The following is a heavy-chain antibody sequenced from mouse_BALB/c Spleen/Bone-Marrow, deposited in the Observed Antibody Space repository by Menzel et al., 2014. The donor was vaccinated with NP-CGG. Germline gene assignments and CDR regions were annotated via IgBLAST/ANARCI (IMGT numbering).Heavy chain of an antibody. Sequence: EVMLVESGGGLVQPKGSLKLSCAASGFTFNTYAMNWVRQAPGKGLEWVARIRSESSSYATYYADSVRDRFTISRDDSQSILYLQMNNLKTEDTAMYYCVGYPFAYWGQGTLVTVSA. CDR1: GFTFNTYA. CDR2: IRSESSSYAT. D-gene: IGHD2-2*01. V-gene: IGHV10-1*02. CDR3: VGYPFAY. J-gene: IGHJ3*01.